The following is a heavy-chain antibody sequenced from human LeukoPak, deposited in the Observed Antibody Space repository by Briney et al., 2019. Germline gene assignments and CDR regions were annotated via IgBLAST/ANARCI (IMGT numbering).Heavy chain of an antibody. Sequence: ASVKVSCKVSGYTFTSYDVSWVRQAPGQGLEWMGGIIPIFGTANYAQKFQGRVTITADESTSTAYMELSSLRSEDTAVYYCARGRYGGSCCSLDYWGQGTLVTVSS. J-gene: IGHJ4*02. CDR1: GYTFTSYD. CDR3: ARGRYGGSCCSLDY. CDR2: IIPIFGTA. D-gene: IGHD2-15*01. V-gene: IGHV1-69*13.